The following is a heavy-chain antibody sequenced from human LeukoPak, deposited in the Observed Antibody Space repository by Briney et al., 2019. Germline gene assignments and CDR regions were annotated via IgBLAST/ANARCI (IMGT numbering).Heavy chain of an antibody. CDR1: GFTFGKYW. D-gene: IGHD5-12*01. Sequence: GGSLRLSCVASGFTFGKYWMSWVRQAPGKGLEWVANIKLDGSEKNYVDSVKGRFTISRDNTKNSLYLQMNSLRAEDTAVYYCATAGYSGYVFGLPVYWGQGTLVTVSS. CDR3: ATAGYSGYVFGLPVY. J-gene: IGHJ4*02. V-gene: IGHV3-7*03. CDR2: IKLDGSEK.